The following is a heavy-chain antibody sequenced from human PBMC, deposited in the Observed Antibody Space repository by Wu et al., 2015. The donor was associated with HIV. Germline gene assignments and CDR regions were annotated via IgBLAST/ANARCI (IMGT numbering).Heavy chain of an antibody. CDR3: ARDVSGGYSYGKLRPLNYFDY. D-gene: IGHD5-18*01. Sequence: QVQLVQSGAEVKKPGASVKVSCKASGYTFTSYGISWVRQAPGQGLEWMGWISAYNGNTNYAQKLQGRVTMTTDTSTSTAYMELRSLRSDDTAVYYCARDVSGGYSYGKLRPLNYFDYWGQGTLVTVSS. CDR2: ISAYNGNT. CDR1: GYTFTSYG. V-gene: IGHV1-18*01. J-gene: IGHJ4*02.